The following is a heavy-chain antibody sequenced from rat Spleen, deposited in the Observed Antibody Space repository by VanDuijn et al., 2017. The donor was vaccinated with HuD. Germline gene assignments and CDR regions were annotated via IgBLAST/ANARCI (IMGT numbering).Heavy chain of an antibody. CDR2: IKYEGDSI. CDR1: GFTFSDYY. Sequence: EVQLVESGGGLVQPGRSLTLSCAASGFTFSDYYMSWVRQAPTRGLERVASIKYEGDSIYYRDSVKGRFTISRDNAKSRLYLQIDSLRSEDTATYYCTRERILRSTGFDYWGQGVMVTVSS. J-gene: IGHJ2*01. V-gene: IGHV5-20*01. CDR3: TRERILRSTGFDY. D-gene: IGHD1-6*01.